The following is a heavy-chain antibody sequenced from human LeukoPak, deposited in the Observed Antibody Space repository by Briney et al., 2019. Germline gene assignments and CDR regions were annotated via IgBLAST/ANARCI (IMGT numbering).Heavy chain of an antibody. CDR2: IYYSGST. Sequence: SETLSLTCTVSGGSISSYYWSWIRQPPGKGLEWIGYIYYSGSTNYNPSLKSRVTISVDTSKNQFSLKLSSVTAADTAVYYCARDQNYCDSSGYYDYWGQGTLVTVSS. J-gene: IGHJ4*02. CDR1: GGSISSYY. V-gene: IGHV4-59*01. CDR3: ARDQNYCDSSGYYDY. D-gene: IGHD3-22*01.